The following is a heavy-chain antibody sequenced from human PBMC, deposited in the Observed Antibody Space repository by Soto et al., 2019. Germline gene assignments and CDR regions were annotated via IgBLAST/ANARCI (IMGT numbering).Heavy chain of an antibody. CDR3: ARDTGDGTFDF. Sequence: GSSVKVSCKASGYTFSSYAMHWVRQAPGQRLEWMGWINAGYGNTKSSQKFQDRVTISRDTSASTAYMELTSLRSGDTAVYYCARDTGDGTFDFWGQGTRVTVSS. J-gene: IGHJ4*02. CDR2: INAGYGNT. CDR1: GYTFSSYA. D-gene: IGHD7-27*01. V-gene: IGHV1-3*01.